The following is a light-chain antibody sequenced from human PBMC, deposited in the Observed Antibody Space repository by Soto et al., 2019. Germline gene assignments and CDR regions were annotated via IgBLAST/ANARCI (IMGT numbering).Light chain of an antibody. CDR2: DVT. Sequence: QSALTQPRSVSGSPGQSVTISCTGTTSDVGGYNYVSWYQQHPSKAPKLMIYDVTKRPSGVPDRFSDSKSGNTASLTISGLQAEDEADYYCCSFAGSYSYVFGIGTKLTVL. CDR1: TSDVGGYNY. V-gene: IGLV2-11*01. J-gene: IGLJ1*01. CDR3: CSFAGSYSYV.